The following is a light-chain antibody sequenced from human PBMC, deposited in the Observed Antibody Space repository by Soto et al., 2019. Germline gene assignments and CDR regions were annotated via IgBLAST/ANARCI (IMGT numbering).Light chain of an antibody. CDR2: GAS. V-gene: IGKV3-15*01. CDR3: QQYNNWPPS. CDR1: QTVSSS. J-gene: IGKJ5*01. Sequence: EIVMTQSPVTLSVSPGERATLSFRASQTVSSSLAWYQQKPGQAPRLLIYGASTRATGIPARFSGSGSGTEFTLTISSLQSEDFAVYYCQQYNNWPPSFGQGTRLEI.